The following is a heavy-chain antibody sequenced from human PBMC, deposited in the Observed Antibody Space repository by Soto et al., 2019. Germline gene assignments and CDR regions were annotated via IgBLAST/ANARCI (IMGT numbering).Heavy chain of an antibody. CDR3: AKGGYYSLFDI. D-gene: IGHD3-16*01. Sequence: LRLSCVASGFPFSSYAMSWVRQTPGKGLEWVSGISGSGGRTYYADSVKGRFTISRDNSNNTLSLQMHSLRVEDTAVYFCAKGGYYSLFDIWGQGTMVTVSS. J-gene: IGHJ3*02. V-gene: IGHV3-23*01. CDR2: ISGSGGRT. CDR1: GFPFSSYA.